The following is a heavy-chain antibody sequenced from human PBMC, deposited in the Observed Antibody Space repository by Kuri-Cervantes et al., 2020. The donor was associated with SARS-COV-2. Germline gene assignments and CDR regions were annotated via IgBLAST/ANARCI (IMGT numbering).Heavy chain of an antibody. D-gene: IGHD6-13*01. CDR1: GYTFTSYG. J-gene: IGHJ6*02. V-gene: IGHV1-46*01. CDR3: AREESGGGAAAGDYGMDV. Sequence: SVKVSCKASGYTFTSYGISWVRQAPGQGLEWMGIINPSGGSTSYAQKFQGRVTMTRDTSTSTVYMELSSLRSEDTAVYYCAREESGGGAAAGDYGMDVWGQGTTVTVSS. CDR2: INPSGGST.